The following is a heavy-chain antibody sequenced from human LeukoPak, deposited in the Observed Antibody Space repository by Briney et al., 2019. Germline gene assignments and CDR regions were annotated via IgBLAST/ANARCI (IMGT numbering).Heavy chain of an antibody. J-gene: IGHJ4*02. CDR2: IYPDNSDT. CDR1: GYRFTNYW. V-gene: IGHV5-51*01. Sequence: GESLKISFKGSGYRFTNYWIAWVRQMPGKGLEWMGIIYPDNSDTRYSPSFQGQVSISADKSISTAYLQWSSLKASDTAMYYCARLQTWADYWGQGTLVTVSS. CDR3: ARLQTWADY. D-gene: IGHD3-16*01.